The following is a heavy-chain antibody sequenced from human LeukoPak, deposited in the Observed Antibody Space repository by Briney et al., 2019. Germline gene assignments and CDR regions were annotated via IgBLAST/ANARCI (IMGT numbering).Heavy chain of an antibody. V-gene: IGHV4-31*03. Sequence: SETLSLTCTVSGGFISSGGFYWSWIRQHPGKGLEWIGYIFYSGSTYYNPSLKSRLTISVDTSKNQFSLKLSSVTAADTAVYYCARLSGYIDYWGQGTLVTVSS. D-gene: IGHD3-16*02. CDR2: IFYSGST. CDR3: ARLSGYIDY. CDR1: GGFISSGGFY. J-gene: IGHJ4*02.